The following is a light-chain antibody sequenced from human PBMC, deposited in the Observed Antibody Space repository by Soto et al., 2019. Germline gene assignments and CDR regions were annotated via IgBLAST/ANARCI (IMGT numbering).Light chain of an antibody. CDR2: DDS. CDR1: NIGSKS. CDR3: QVWDSSSDHPMV. Sequence: SYELTQPPSVSVAPGQTARTTCGGNNIGSKSVHWYQQKPGQAPVLVVYDDSDRPSGIPERFSGSNSGNTATLTISRVEAGDEADYYCQVWDSSSDHPMVFGTGTKV. J-gene: IGLJ1*01. V-gene: IGLV3-21*02.